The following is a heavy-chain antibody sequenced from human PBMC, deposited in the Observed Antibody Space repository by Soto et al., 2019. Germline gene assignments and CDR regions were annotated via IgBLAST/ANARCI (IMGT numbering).Heavy chain of an antibody. CDR3: ARVRFLLPSWFDP. CDR1: GGSISSGDDY. Sequence: SETLSLTCTVSGGSISSGDDYWSWIRQPTGKGLEWIGYTHYRGRTYYNPSLKSRITISVDTSKNQFSLKLRSVTAADTAVYYCARVRFLLPSWFDPCGQETRGTVSP. J-gene: IGHJ5*02. D-gene: IGHD3-3*01. V-gene: IGHV4-30-4*01. CDR2: THYRGRT.